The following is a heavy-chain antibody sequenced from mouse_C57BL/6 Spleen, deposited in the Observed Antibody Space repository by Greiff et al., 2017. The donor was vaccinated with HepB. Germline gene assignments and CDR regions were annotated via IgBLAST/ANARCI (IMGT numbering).Heavy chain of an antibody. CDR1: GYAFTNYL. Sequence: QVQLQQSGAELVRPGTSVKVSCKASGYAFTNYLIEWVKQRPGQGLEWIGVINPGSGGTNYNEKFKGKATLTADKSSSTASMQLSSLTSEDSAVYFCARSGPASWDGGAYWGQGTLVTVSA. CDR3: ARSGPASWDGGAY. J-gene: IGHJ3*01. V-gene: IGHV1-54*01. D-gene: IGHD4-1*01. CDR2: INPGSGGT.